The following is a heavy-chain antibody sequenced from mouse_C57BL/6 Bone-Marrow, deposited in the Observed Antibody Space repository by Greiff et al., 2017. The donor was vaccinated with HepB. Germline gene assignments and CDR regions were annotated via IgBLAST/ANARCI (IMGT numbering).Heavy chain of an antibody. CDR1: GFTFSSYT. Sequence: EVMLVESGGGLVKPGGSLKLSCAASGFTFSSYTMSWVRQTPEKRLEWVATISGGGGNTYYPDSVKGRFTISRDNAKNTLYLQMSSLRSEDTALYYCARDGEYPYYFDYWGQGTTLTVSS. V-gene: IGHV5-9*01. J-gene: IGHJ2*01. CDR3: ARDGEYPYYFDY. CDR2: ISGGGGNT. D-gene: IGHD2-13*01.